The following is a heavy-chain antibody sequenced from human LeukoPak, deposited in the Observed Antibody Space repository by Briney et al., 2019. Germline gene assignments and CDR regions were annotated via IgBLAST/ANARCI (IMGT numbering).Heavy chain of an antibody. CDR1: GGTFSRHT. V-gene: IGHV1-69*13. Sequence: SVKVSCKASGGTFSRHTISWVRQSPGRGLEWMGGITPMFGTSNYAQKFRGRVTITADESTSTAYVELSSLRSEDTAVYYCARDSSEFRSLLFHWSQGTLVTVSS. J-gene: IGHJ1*01. D-gene: IGHD1-14*01. CDR2: ITPMFGTS. CDR3: ARDSSEFRSLLFH.